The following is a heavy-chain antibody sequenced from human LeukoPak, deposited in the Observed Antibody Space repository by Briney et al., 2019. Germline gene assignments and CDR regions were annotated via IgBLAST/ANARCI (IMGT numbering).Heavy chain of an antibody. CDR1: GGTFSSYA. CDR2: IIPIFGTA. Sequence: SVKVSCKASGGTFSSYAISWVRQAPGQGLEWMGGIIPIFGTANYAQKLQGRVTITADESTSTAYMELSSLRSEDTAVYYCARDLLAMIPSFSGEYWGQGTLVTVSS. V-gene: IGHV1-69*13. J-gene: IGHJ4*02. D-gene: IGHD5-12*01. CDR3: ARDLLAMIPSFSGEY.